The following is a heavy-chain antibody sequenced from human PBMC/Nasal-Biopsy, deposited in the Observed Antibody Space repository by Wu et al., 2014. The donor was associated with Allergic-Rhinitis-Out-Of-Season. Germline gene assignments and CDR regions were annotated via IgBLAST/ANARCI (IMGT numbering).Heavy chain of an antibody. CDR2: RHDGSNK. Sequence: RHDGSNKYYADSVKGRFTISRDISKNTLYLQMNSLRPEDTAVYYCAKVAQQLVLGYYYYMDVWGKGTTVTVSS. D-gene: IGHD6-13*01. V-gene: IGHV3-30*02. CDR3: AKVAQQLVLGYYYYMDV. J-gene: IGHJ6*03.